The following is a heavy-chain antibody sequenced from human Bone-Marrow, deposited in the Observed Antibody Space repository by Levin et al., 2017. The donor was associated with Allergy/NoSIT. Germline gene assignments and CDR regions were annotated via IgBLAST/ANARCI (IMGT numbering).Heavy chain of an antibody. CDR2: IKEDGSEK. Sequence: ETLSLTCAAFGFRFSTYWMTWVRQAPGKGLEWVANIKEDGSEKYYVDSVRGRFTISRDNAHNSLFLQMSSLRAEDTAVYYCARDSNWGPGKISDPWGQGTLVTVSS. J-gene: IGHJ5*02. CDR3: ARDSNWGPGKISDP. D-gene: IGHD7-27*01. V-gene: IGHV3-7*01. CDR1: GFRFSTYW.